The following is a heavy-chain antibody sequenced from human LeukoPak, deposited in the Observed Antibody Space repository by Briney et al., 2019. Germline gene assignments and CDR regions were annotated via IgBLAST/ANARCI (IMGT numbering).Heavy chain of an antibody. CDR3: ASYSGSYYGWGWFDP. D-gene: IGHD1-26*01. CDR2: ISSSSSTI. V-gene: IGHV3-48*04. Sequence: GGSLRLFCAASGFTFSSYGMHWVRQAPGKGLEWVSYISSSSSTIYYADSVKGRFTISRDNAKNSLYLQMNSLRAEDTAVYYCASYSGSYYGWGWFDPWGQGTLVTVSS. CDR1: GFTFSSYG. J-gene: IGHJ5*02.